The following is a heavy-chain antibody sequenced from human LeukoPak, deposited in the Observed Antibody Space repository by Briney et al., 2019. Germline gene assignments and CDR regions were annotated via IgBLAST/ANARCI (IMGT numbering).Heavy chain of an antibody. D-gene: IGHD3-22*01. CDR3: ARSRAGFDSSGYPETTFDP. CDR1: GYTFTSYG. CDR2: ISAYNGNT. Sequence: GASVKVSCKASGYTFTSYGISWVRQAPGQGLEWMGWISAYNGNTNYAQKLQGRVTMTTHTSTSTAYMELRSLRSDDTAMYYCARSRAGFDSSGYPETTFDPWGQGTLVTVSS. V-gene: IGHV1-18*01. J-gene: IGHJ5*02.